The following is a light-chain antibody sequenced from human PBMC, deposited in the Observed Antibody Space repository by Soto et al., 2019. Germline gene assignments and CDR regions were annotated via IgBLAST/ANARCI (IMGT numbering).Light chain of an antibody. CDR3: QAWDSSTYVV. V-gene: IGLV2-8*01. CDR2: EVV. Sequence: QSALTQPPSASGSPGQSVTISCTGTKNDIGVYDFVSWYQHHPGKAPRLIIYEVVQRPSGVPDRFSGSKSGNTASLTVSGLQAADEADYYCQAWDSSTYVVFGGGTKVTVL. CDR1: KNDIGVYDF. J-gene: IGLJ2*01.